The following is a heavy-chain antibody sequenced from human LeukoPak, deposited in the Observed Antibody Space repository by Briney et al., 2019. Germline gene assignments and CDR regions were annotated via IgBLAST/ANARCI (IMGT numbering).Heavy chain of an antibody. CDR1: GGSFNDYY. J-gene: IGHJ5*02. V-gene: IGHV4-34*01. CDR3: ARPRYCSSTSCP. CDR2: INHSGST. D-gene: IGHD2-2*01. Sequence: SETLSLTCALYGGSFNDYYWSWIRQPPGKGLEWIGEINHSGSTNYNPSLKSRVTISVDTSKNQFSLKLSSVTAADTAVYYCARPRYCSSTSCPWGQGTLVTVSS.